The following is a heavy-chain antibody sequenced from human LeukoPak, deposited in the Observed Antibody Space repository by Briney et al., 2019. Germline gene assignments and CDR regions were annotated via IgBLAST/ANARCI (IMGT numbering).Heavy chain of an antibody. V-gene: IGHV3-23*01. Sequence: GGSLRLSCAASGFTFNSFAMRWVRQAPGKGLEWVSAITGGGRTTYYADSVKGRFTFSRDNSKNTLYLQMNSLRAEDTAMYYCAAYYYDTSGYTDYWGQGALVTVSS. CDR1: GFTFNSFA. D-gene: IGHD3-22*01. J-gene: IGHJ4*02. CDR3: AAYYYDTSGYTDY. CDR2: ITGGGRTT.